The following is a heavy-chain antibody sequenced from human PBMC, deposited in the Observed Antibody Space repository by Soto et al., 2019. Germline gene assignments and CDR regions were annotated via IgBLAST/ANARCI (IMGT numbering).Heavy chain of an antibody. J-gene: IGHJ1*01. CDR2: ISWNSGSI. D-gene: IGHD6-13*01. Sequence: GGSLRLSCAASGFTFDDYAMHWVRQAPGKGLEWVSGISWNSGSIGYADSVKGRFTISRDNAKNSLYLQMNSLRAEDTALYYCAKDPTEYSSSRPPLFQHWGQGTLVTVSS. V-gene: IGHV3-9*01. CDR1: GFTFDDYA. CDR3: AKDPTEYSSSRPPLFQH.